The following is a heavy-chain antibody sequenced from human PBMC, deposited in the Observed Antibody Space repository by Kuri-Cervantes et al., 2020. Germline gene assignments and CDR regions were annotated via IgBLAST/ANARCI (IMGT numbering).Heavy chain of an antibody. J-gene: IGHJ6*02. Sequence: ASVKVSCKASGYTFSNYYMHWVRQAPGQGLEWMGWINPNSGGTNYAQKFQGRVTMTRDTSISTAYMELSRLRSDDTAVYYCARGLPKPIYYGMDVWGQGTTVTVSS. V-gene: IGHV1-2*02. CDR3: ARGLPKPIYYGMDV. CDR2: INPNSGGT. CDR1: GYTFSNYY.